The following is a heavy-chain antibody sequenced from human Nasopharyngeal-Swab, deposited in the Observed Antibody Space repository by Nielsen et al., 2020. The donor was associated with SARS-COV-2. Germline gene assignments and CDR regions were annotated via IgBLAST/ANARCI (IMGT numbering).Heavy chain of an antibody. V-gene: IGHV3-13*04. CDR2: IGTAGDT. CDR3: AREAWETYYDFWSGYRYYYMDV. CDR1: GFTFSSYD. D-gene: IGHD3-3*01. Sequence: GESLKISCAASGFTFSSYDMHWVRQATGKGLEWVSAIGTAGDTYYPGSVKGRFTISRENAKNSLYLQMNSLRAGDTAVYYCAREAWETYYDFWSGYRYYYMDVWGKGTTVTVSS. J-gene: IGHJ6*03.